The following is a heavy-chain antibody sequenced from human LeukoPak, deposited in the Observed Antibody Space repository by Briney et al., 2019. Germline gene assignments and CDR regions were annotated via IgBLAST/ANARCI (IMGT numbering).Heavy chain of an antibody. J-gene: IGHJ3*02. CDR1: GFTFSSYS. Sequence: GGSLRLSCAASGFTFSSYSMNWVRQAPGKGLEWVSSISSSSSYIYYADSVKGRFTISRDNGKNSLFLQMNSLRVEDTAVYYCARDGRHYYGSGNYYSKDAFDIWGQGTMVTVSS. CDR2: ISSSSSYI. CDR3: ARDGRHYYGSGNYYSKDAFDI. D-gene: IGHD3-10*01. V-gene: IGHV3-21*01.